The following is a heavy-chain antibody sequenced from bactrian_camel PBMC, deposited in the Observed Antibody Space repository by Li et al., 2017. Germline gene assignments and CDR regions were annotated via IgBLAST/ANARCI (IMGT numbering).Heavy chain of an antibody. CDR2: IDNLGQTT. V-gene: IGHV3S1*01. J-gene: IGHJ4*01. CDR1: GFTFSRYW. CDR3: AKHRRIIRGYRLDNIEF. Sequence: HVQLVESGGGLVQPGGSLRLSCAASGFTFSRYWMYWVRQAPGKGLKWVSLIDNLGQTTYYADSVKGRFTISRDNAKKTVYLQLDSLKTEDTAMYHCAKHRRIIRGYRLDNIEFRGQGTQVTVS. D-gene: IGHD2*01.